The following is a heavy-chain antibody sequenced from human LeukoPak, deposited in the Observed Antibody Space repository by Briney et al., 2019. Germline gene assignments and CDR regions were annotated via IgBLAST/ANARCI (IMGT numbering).Heavy chain of an antibody. D-gene: IGHD3-22*01. Sequence: PSETLSLTCTVSGGSISSGDYYWSWIRQPPGKGLEWIGYVYYSGSTYYNPSLKSRVTISVDTSKNQFSLKLSSVTAADTAVYYCAREMVDYYDSSAPSPYFDYWGQGTLVTVSS. CDR1: GGSISSGDYY. CDR2: VYYSGST. J-gene: IGHJ4*02. CDR3: AREMVDYYDSSAPSPYFDY. V-gene: IGHV4-30-4*02.